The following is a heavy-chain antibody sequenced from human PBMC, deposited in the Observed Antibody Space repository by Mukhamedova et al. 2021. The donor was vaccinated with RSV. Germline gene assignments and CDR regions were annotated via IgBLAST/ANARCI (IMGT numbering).Heavy chain of an antibody. V-gene: IGHV3-30*04. Sequence: SSYAMHWVRQAPGKGLEWVAVISYDGSNKYYADSVKGRFTISRDNSKNTLYLQMNSLRAEDTAVYYCAREGDTGPFDYWGQGTL. D-gene: IGHD2-21*02. J-gene: IGHJ4*02. CDR2: ISYDGSNK. CDR1: SSYA. CDR3: AREGDTGPFDY.